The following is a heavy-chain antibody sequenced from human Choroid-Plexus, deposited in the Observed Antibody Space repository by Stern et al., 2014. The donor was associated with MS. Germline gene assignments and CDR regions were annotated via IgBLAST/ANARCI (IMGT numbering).Heavy chain of an antibody. CDR1: GFTFGSCA. CDR2: VSYGGSNK. CDR3: AKDRQYLTYFFDH. J-gene: IGHJ5*02. D-gene: IGHD2/OR15-2a*01. V-gene: IGHV3-30*18. Sequence: MQLVESGGGVVQPGRPLRLSCVASGFTFGSCAMHWVRQAPGKGLEWVAGVSYGGSNKYYADSVKGRSTISRDNAQNTLYMQMSSLRPEDTAVYYCAKDRQYLTYFFDHWGQGSLVTVSS.